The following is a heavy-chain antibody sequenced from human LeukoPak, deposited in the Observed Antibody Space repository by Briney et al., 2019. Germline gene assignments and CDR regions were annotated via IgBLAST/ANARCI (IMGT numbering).Heavy chain of an antibody. CDR1: GFTFSNYA. J-gene: IGHJ4*02. D-gene: IGHD3-22*01. Sequence: GGSLRLSCTASGFTFSNYAMNWVRQAPGKGLEWVSGLSVGGGLTYYADSVKGRFTISRDNSKNTLSLQMNSLRAEDTAVYYCARESDSSGYYCLDYWGQGTLVIVSS. V-gene: IGHV3-23*01. CDR2: LSVGGGLT. CDR3: ARESDSSGYYCLDY.